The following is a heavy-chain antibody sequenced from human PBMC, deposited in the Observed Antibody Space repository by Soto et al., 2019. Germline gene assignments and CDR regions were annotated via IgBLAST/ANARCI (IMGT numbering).Heavy chain of an antibody. CDR2: INHSGST. J-gene: IGHJ6*02. V-gene: IGHV4-34*01. CDR1: GGSFSGYY. Sequence: SETLSLTCAVYGGSFSGYYWSWIRQPPGKGLEWIGEINHSGSTNYNPSLKSRVTISVDTSKNQFSLKLSSVTAADTAVYYCARVSRSHYYGSGSYYGYYYGMDVWGQGTTVTVSS. CDR3: ARVSRSHYYGSGSYYGYYYGMDV. D-gene: IGHD3-10*01.